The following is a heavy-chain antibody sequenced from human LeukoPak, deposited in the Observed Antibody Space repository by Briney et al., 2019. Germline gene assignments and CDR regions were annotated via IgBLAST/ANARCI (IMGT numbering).Heavy chain of an antibody. CDR3: AREGYYDILTGYLSLYYGMDV. CDR1: GGTFSSYA. Sequence: ASVKVSCKASGGTFSSYAISWVRQAPGQGLEWMGWISAYNGNTNYAQKLQGRVTMTTDTSTSTAYMELRSLRSDDTAVYYCAREGYYDILTGYLSLYYGMDVWGQGTTVTVSS. CDR2: ISAYNGNT. D-gene: IGHD3-9*01. J-gene: IGHJ6*02. V-gene: IGHV1-18*01.